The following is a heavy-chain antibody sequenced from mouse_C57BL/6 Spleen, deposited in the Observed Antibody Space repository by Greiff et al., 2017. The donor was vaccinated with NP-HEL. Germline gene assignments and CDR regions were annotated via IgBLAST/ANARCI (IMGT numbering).Heavy chain of an antibody. CDR3: ARYGGSWRYALGY. CDR2: IDPSDSNT. V-gene: IGHV1-50*01. J-gene: IGHJ4*01. D-gene: IGHD1-1*01. CDR1: GYTFTSYW. Sequence: QVQLQQPGAELVKPGASVKLSCKASGYTFTSYWMQWVKQRPGQGLEWIGEIDPSDSNTNYNQKFKGKATLTVDTSSSTAYMQLSSLTSEDSAVYYCARYGGSWRYALGYWGQGTSVTVSS.